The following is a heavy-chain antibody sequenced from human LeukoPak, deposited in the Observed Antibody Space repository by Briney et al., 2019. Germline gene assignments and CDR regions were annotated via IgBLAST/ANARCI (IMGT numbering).Heavy chain of an antibody. CDR3: ARSLRRRKFDP. CDR1: GGSISSFY. CDR2: IYYSGGT. Sequence: SETLSLTCTVSGGSISSFYWSWIRQPPGKGLEWIGYIYYSGGTNYSPSLKSRVTISVDTSKNQFSLSLRSVTAADTAVYYCARSLRRRKFDPWGQGTLVTVSS. J-gene: IGHJ5*02. V-gene: IGHV4-59*01. D-gene: IGHD3-16*01.